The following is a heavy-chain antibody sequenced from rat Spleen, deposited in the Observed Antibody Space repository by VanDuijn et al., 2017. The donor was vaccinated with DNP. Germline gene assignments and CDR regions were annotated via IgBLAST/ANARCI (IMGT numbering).Heavy chain of an antibody. V-gene: IGHV3-1*01. CDR2: ISYSGST. D-gene: IGHD1-6*01. Sequence: EVQLQESGPGLVKPSQSLSLTCSVTGYSITSNYWGWIRTFPGNYMEWIGHISYSGSTGYNPSPKSRISITRDTSKNQFFLQMNSLRSEDTATYYCAKDQVYYGSTTGAMDAWGQGTSVTVSS. CDR3: AKDQVYYGSTTGAMDA. CDR1: GYSITSNY. J-gene: IGHJ4*01.